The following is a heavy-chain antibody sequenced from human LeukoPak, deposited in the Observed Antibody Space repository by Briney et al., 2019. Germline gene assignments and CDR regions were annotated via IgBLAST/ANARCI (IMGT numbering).Heavy chain of an antibody. J-gene: IGHJ4*02. CDR3: ARDGARSGWYSMNGDY. V-gene: IGHV1-3*01. D-gene: IGHD6-19*01. CDR1: GYTFTSYA. Sequence: WASVKVSCKASGYTFTSYAMNWVRQAPGQGLEWMGWINAGNGNTKYSQKFQGRVTITRDTSASTAYMELSSLRSEDTAVYYCARDGARSGWYSMNGDYWGQGTLVTVSS. CDR2: INAGNGNT.